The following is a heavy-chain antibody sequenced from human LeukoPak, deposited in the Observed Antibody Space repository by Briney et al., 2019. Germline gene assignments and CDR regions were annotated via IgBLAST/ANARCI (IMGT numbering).Heavy chain of an antibody. CDR1: GGSISSSSYY. CDR3: ARHEYTSSFWFDP. V-gene: IGHV4-61*05. D-gene: IGHD6-6*01. CDR2: IYNSGST. J-gene: IGHJ5*02. Sequence: SETLSLTCTVSGGSISSSSYYWGWIRQPPGKGLEWIGYIYNSGSTNYNPSLKSRLTISVDTSKNQFSLKVSSVTAADTAAYYCARHEYTSSFWFDPWGQGTLVTVSS.